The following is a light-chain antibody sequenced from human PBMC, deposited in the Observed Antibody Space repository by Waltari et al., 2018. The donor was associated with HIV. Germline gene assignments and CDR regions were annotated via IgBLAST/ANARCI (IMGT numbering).Light chain of an antibody. J-gene: IGLJ2*01. Sequence: QSALTQPASVSGSPGQSITISCTGTGSDVGAHAYVSWYQQHPGKAPKLMISEVTNRPSGVSNRFSGSKSGNTASLTISGLQAEDEADYYCSSYSSSSTWIFGGGTKLTVL. CDR3: SSYSSSSTWI. CDR1: GSDVGAHAY. CDR2: EVT. V-gene: IGLV2-14*01.